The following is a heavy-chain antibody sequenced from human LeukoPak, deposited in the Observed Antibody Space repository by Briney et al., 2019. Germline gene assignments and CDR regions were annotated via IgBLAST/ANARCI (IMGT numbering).Heavy chain of an antibody. CDR3: ARGRAPRRGSGRRYFDY. CDR2: RNPNSGNT. D-gene: IGHD3-10*01. J-gene: IGHJ4*02. V-gene: IGHV1-8*01. Sequence: ASVKVCCKASGYTFTSYNINWGRQATGQGLEWMGLRNPNSGNTGYAQKFQGRVTMTRNTSISTAYMELSSLRSEDTAVYYCARGRAPRRGSGRRYFDYWGQGTLVTVSS. CDR1: GYTFTSYN.